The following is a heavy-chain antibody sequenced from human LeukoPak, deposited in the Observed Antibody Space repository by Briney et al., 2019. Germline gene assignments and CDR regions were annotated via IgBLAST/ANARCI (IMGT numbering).Heavy chain of an antibody. D-gene: IGHD6-13*01. CDR2: IKGDGSEK. Sequence: GGSLRLSCAASGFTLSTYWISWVRQAPGKGLEWVANIKGDGSEKYYVDSVKGRFTISRDNAKNTVHLQMSSLRAEDTAVYYCARAVAAAGSYWGQGTLVTVSS. J-gene: IGHJ4*02. V-gene: IGHV3-7*04. CDR3: ARAVAAAGSY. CDR1: GFTLSTYW.